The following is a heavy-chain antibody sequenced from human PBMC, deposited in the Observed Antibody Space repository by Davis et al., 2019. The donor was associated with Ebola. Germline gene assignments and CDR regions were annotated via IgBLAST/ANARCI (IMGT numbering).Heavy chain of an antibody. CDR2: INHSGST. Sequence: GSLRLSCAASGLTFSSYAMSWVRQAPGKGLEWIGEINHSGSTNYNPSLKSRVTISVDTSKNQFSLKLSSVTAADTAVYYCARDNIVATTNDAFDMWGQGTMVTVSS. CDR3: ARDNIVATTNDAFDM. CDR1: GLTFSSYA. J-gene: IGHJ3*02. V-gene: IGHV4-34*01. D-gene: IGHD5-12*01.